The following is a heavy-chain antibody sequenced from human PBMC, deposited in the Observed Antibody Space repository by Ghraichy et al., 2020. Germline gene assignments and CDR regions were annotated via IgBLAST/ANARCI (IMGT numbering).Heavy chain of an antibody. CDR2: INHSGST. V-gene: IGHV4-34*01. CDR1: GGSFSGYY. J-gene: IGHJ4*02. Sequence: SETLSLTCAVYGGSFSGYYWSWIRQPPGKGLEWIGEINHSGSTNYNPSLKSRVTISVDTSKNQFSLKLSSVTAADTAVYYCARSHGDLDYWGQGTLVTVSS. CDR3: ARSHGDLDY. D-gene: IGHD7-27*01.